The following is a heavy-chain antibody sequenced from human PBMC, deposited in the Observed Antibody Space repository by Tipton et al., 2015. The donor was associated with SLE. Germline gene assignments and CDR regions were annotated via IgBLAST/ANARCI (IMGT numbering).Heavy chain of an antibody. Sequence: LRLSCTVSGGSISSYYWSWIRQPPGKGLEWIGYIYYSGSTNYNPSLKSRVTMSVDTSKNQFSLKLSSVTAADTAVYYCARRLGSSGFDYWGQGTLVTVSS. CDR1: GGSISSYY. CDR2: IYYSGST. J-gene: IGHJ4*02. D-gene: IGHD3-22*01. V-gene: IGHV4-59*08. CDR3: ARRLGSSGFDY.